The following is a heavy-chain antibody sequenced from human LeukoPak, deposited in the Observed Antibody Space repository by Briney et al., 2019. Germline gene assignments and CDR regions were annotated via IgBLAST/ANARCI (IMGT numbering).Heavy chain of an antibody. CDR2: IYYSGST. Sequence: PSETLSLTCTVSGGSISSSSYYWGWIRQPPGKGLEWIGSIYYSGSTYYNPSPKSRVTISVDTSKNQFSLKLSSVTAADTAVYYCARQPYYYDSSGLYYYYGMDVWGQGTTVTVSS. CDR3: ARQPYYYDSSGLYYYYGMDV. J-gene: IGHJ6*02. CDR1: GGSISSSSYY. D-gene: IGHD3-22*01. V-gene: IGHV4-39*01.